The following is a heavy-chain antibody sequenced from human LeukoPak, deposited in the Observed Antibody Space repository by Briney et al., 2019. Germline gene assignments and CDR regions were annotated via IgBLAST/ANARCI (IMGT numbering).Heavy chain of an antibody. D-gene: IGHD6-19*01. J-gene: IGHJ4*02. CDR3: ASGRDDGSGWYYFDY. V-gene: IGHV1-18*01. CDR1: GYTFTSYG. Sequence: GASVKVSCKASGYTFTSYGISWVRQAPGQGLEWMGWISAYNGNTNYAQKLQGRVTMTTDTSTSTAYMELRSLRSDDTAVYYCASGRDDGSGWYYFDYWGQGTLVTVSS. CDR2: ISAYNGNT.